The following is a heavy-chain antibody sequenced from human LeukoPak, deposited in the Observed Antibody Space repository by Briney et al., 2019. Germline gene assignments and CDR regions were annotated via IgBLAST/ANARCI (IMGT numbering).Heavy chain of an antibody. CDR2: ISRTGGST. V-gene: IGHV3-23*01. D-gene: IGHD2-21*02. J-gene: IGHJ4*02. Sequence: GGSLRLSCVASGITFSDYAMSWVRQAPGKGLEWVSGISRTGGSTYYADSVKGRFTVSRDNSKNTLYVQMKSLRAEDTAVYYCAKDFVVVPGNVNYFDYWGQGTLVTVSS. CDR1: GITFSDYA. CDR3: AKDFVVVPGNVNYFDY.